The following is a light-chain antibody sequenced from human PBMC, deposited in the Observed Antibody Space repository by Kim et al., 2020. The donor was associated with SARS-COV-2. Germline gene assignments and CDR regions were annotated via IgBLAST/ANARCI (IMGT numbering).Light chain of an antibody. J-gene: IGKJ1*01. CDR3: QQYLNWPPGRA. V-gene: IGKV3-15*01. Sequence: ETVMTQSPATLSVSPGESATLSCRASQSVTNNLAWYQQKPGQAPRLLIYGASTRAAGVPARFSGSGSGTEFTLTITSLQSEDFAVYYCQQYLNWPPGRAFGQGTKVDIK. CDR2: GAS. CDR1: QSVTNN.